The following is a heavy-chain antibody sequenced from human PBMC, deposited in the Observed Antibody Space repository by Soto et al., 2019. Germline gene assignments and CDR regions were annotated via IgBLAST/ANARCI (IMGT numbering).Heavy chain of an antibody. CDR1: GGTFSSYA. D-gene: IGHD1-1*01. CDR3: ARATNYYYGMDV. J-gene: IGHJ6*02. Sequence: SVKVSCKASGGTFSSYAISWVRQAPGQGLEWMGGIIPIFGTANYAQKFQGRVTITADESTSTAYMELSSLRSEDTAVYYCARATNYYYGMDVWGQGTTVTVSS. CDR2: IIPIFGTA. V-gene: IGHV1-69*13.